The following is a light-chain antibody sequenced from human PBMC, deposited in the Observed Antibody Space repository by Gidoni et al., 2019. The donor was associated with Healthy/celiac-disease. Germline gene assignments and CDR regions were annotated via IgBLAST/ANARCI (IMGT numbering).Light chain of an antibody. Sequence: SSELTQDPAVSVALGQTVRITCQGDSLRSYYASWYQQKPVQAPVLVIYGKNNRPSGIPDRFSGSSSGNTASLTITGAQAEDDADYYCNSRDISGNHVVFGGGTKLTVL. CDR3: NSRDISGNHVV. V-gene: IGLV3-19*01. J-gene: IGLJ2*01. CDR1: SLRSYY. CDR2: GKN.